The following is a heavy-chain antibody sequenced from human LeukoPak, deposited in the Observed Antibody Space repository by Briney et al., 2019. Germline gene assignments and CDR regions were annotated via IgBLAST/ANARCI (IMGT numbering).Heavy chain of an antibody. D-gene: IGHD3-3*01. V-gene: IGHV4-59*01. CDR1: GGSISSYY. J-gene: IGHJ6*02. CDR2: IYYSGST. Sequence: SETLSLTCTVSGGSISSYYWSWIRQPPGKGLEWIGYIYYSGSTNYNPSLKSRVTISVDTSKNRFSLKLSSVTAADTAVYYCARDRLTXXXXXSGYSYGMDVWGQGTTVT. CDR3: ARDRLTXXXXXSGYSYGMDV.